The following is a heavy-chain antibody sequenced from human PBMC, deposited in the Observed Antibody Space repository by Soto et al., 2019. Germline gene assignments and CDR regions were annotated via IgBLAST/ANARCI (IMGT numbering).Heavy chain of an antibody. V-gene: IGHV4-39*01. CDR2: IYYSGST. CDR1: GGSSSSSSYY. D-gene: IGHD1-26*01. CDR3: ARLRLDGWSYAAPRFDY. J-gene: IGHJ4*02. Sequence: PSENLSLTCTVAGGSSSSSSYYWGWIRQPPGKGLEWIGSIYYSGSTYYNPSPKSRVTISVDTSKNQFSLKLSSVTAADTAVYYCARLRLDGWSYAAPRFDYCGQGSLVTVSS.